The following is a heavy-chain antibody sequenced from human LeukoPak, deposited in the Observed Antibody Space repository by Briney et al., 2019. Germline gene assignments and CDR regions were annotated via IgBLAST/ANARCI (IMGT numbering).Heavy chain of an antibody. D-gene: IGHD2-2*01. V-gene: IGHV1-2*02. J-gene: IGHJ6*02. Sequence: ASVKVSFKASVSTFTVCYMHWVRQPPGQGLEWMGWINPNSSGTDYSQKFQGRVTMTRDTSLSTAYMELSRLRSDETAVYYCTSATSVVVPAADNYYYGMDVWGQGTTVTVSS. CDR1: VSTFTVCY. CDR2: INPNSSGT. CDR3: TSATSVVVPAADNYYYGMDV.